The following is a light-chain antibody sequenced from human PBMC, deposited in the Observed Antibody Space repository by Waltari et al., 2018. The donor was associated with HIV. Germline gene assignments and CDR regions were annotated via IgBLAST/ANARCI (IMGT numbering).Light chain of an antibody. J-gene: IGLJ2*01. CDR3: AVWDDSLGGAV. V-gene: IGLV1-47*01. Sequence: QSVLTQTPSASGTPGQRVTILCSGSGSNIGPYSVTSYQHFPGTAPKLLIYMNDQRASGVPGRFSGSQSGTSASLAISGLQSDDEADYYCAVWDDSLGGAVFGGGTKLTV. CDR1: GSNIGPYS. CDR2: MND.